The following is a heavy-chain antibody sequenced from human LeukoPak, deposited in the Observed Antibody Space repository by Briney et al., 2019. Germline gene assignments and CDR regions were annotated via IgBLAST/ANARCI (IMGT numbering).Heavy chain of an antibody. CDR2: INHIGNT. Sequence: PSETLSLTCAVYGGSFSGYYWSWIRQPPGKGLEWIGEINHIGNTNYNPSLKSRVTISLDTSKNQFSLNLTSVTAADTAVYYCARGTRRGRRLQFQAYFDYWGQGTLVTVSS. D-gene: IGHD5-12*01. V-gene: IGHV4-34*01. J-gene: IGHJ4*02. CDR1: GGSFSGYY. CDR3: ARGTRRGRRLQFQAYFDY.